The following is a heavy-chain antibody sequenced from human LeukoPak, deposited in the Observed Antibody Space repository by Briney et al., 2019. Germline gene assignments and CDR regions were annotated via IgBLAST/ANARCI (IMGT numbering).Heavy chain of an antibody. J-gene: IGHJ5*02. D-gene: IGHD1-26*01. V-gene: IGHV4-30-4*01. CDR1: GGSISSGDYY. CDR2: IYHSGHT. Sequence: SETLSLTCTVSGGSISSGDYYWSWIRQPPGKGLEWIGYIYHSGHTYYNPSLKSRVSISVDTPKNQFSLKLSSVTAADTAVYYCARDWDSNWFDPWGQGTLVTVSS. CDR3: ARDWDSNWFDP.